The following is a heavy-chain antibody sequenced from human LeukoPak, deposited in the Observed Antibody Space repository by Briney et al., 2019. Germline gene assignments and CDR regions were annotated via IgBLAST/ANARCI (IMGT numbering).Heavy chain of an antibody. Sequence: SESLSLTYTVSGGSISSYYWSWSRQPPGKGLEWIGYIYTSGSTNYNPSLKSRVTISVDTSKNQFSLKLSSVTAADTAVYYCARLVGAGFFDYWRQGTLVTVSS. CDR1: GGSISSYY. D-gene: IGHD1-26*01. CDR2: IYTSGST. J-gene: IGHJ4*02. CDR3: ARLVGAGFFDY. V-gene: IGHV4-4*09.